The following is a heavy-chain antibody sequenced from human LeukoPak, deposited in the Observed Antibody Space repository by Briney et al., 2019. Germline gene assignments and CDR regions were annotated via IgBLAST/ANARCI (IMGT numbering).Heavy chain of an antibody. V-gene: IGHV3-7*01. D-gene: IGHD3-22*01. CDR3: ARGPSHSSCYYYYFDY. CDR2: IKQDGSEK. J-gene: IGHJ4*02. CDR1: GFSFSSYW. Sequence: GGSLRLSCEGSGFSFSSYWMTWVRQLPGKGPEWVANIKQDGSEKYYVDSVKGRFTISRDNAKNSLYLQMNSLRAEDTAVYYCARGPSHSSCYYYYFDYWGQGTLVTVSS.